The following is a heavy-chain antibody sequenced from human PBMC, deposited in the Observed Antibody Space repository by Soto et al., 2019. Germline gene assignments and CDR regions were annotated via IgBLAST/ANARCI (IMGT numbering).Heavy chain of an antibody. CDR1: GYTFTSYG. D-gene: IGHD2-15*01. V-gene: IGHV1-18*01. J-gene: IGHJ4*02. CDR2: ISAYNGNT. Sequence: QVQLVQSGAEVKKPGASVKVSCKASGYTFTSYGISWVRQAPGQGLEWMGWISAYNGNTNYAQKLQGRVTMTTDAATSTAYRELRSLRSDDTAVYYCARVDRQDIVVVVAATPFDYWGQGTLVTVSS. CDR3: ARVDRQDIVVVVAATPFDY.